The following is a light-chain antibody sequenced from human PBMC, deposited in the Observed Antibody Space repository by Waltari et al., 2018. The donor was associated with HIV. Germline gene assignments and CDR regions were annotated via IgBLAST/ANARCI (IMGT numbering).Light chain of an antibody. Sequence: DIVMTQSPDSLTVSLGERAPINCKSSQSVLYSSSNKNSLAWYQQKPGQPPKLLIYWASTREPGVPDRFSGSGSGTVFTLTISSLQAEDVAVYYCQQYYNTPYTFGQGTKLEIK. J-gene: IGKJ2*01. CDR3: QQYYNTPYT. CDR1: QSVLYSSSNKNS. V-gene: IGKV4-1*01. CDR2: WAS.